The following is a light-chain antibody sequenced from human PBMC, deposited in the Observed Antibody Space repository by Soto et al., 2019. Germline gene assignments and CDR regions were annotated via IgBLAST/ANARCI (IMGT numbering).Light chain of an antibody. CDR1: QGISNY. CDR3: QKYNNALPGK. J-gene: IGKJ1*01. V-gene: IGKV1-27*01. CDR2: GAS. Sequence: DIQMTQSPSSLSASVGDRVTITCRASQGISNYLAWYQQKPGKVPKLLIYGASTLQSRVPSRFSGSGSGTDFTLTISSLQPEDAATSYCQKYNNALPGKFGQGAKVDIK.